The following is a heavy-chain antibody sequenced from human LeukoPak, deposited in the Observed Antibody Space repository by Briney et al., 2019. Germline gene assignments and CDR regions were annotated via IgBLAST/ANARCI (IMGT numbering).Heavy chain of an antibody. CDR1: GLSFGNYW. CDR3: ARDPSSYYYYMDV. J-gene: IGHJ6*03. V-gene: IGHV3-7*01. CDR2: INQDANER. Sequence: GGSLRLSCAVSGLSFGNYWMSWVRQAPGKGLEWVANINQDANERYYVDSVKGRYTISRDNAKNSLYLQMNSLRAEDTAVYCCARDPSSYYYYMDVWGKGTTVTVSS.